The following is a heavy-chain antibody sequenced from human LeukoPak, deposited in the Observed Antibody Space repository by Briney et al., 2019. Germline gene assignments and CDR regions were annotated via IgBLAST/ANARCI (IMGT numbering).Heavy chain of an antibody. D-gene: IGHD2-2*01. CDR3: AKARDVVVVPAAMAY. V-gene: IGHV3-74*01. CDR2: INSDGSST. CDR1: GFTFSSYW. Sequence: QPGGSLRLSCAASGFTFSSYWMHWVRQAPGKGLVWVSRINSDGSSTYYADSVKGRFTISRDNSKNTLYLQMNSLRAEDTAVYYCAKARDVVVVPAAMAYWGQGTLVTVSS. J-gene: IGHJ4*02.